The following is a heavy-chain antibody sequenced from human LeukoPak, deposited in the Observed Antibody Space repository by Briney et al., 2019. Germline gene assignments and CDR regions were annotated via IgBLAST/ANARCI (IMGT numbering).Heavy chain of an antibody. CDR3: ARVEGSGSYYYSFNY. CDR2: IYSGGRT. J-gene: IGHJ4*02. D-gene: IGHD3-10*01. CDR1: GFTVSSNY. V-gene: IGHV3-66*01. Sequence: GGSLRLSCAASGFTVSSNYMSWVRQAPGKGLEWVSVIYSGGRTYYADSVKGRFTVSRDNSKNTLYLQMNSLRAEDTAVYYCARVEGSGSYYYSFNYWGQGTLVTVSS.